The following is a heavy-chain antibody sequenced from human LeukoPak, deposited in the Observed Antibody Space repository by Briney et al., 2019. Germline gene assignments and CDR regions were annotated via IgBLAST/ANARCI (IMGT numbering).Heavy chain of an antibody. CDR2: IYYSGNT. Sequence: SETLSLTCTVSGGSITSYYWSWIRQPPGKGLEWIGYIYYSGNTNYNPSLKSRLTMSADRSRNQFSLELTSVTAADTAVYYCARINWNYFDYWGQGILFTVFS. J-gene: IGHJ4*02. CDR3: ARINWNYFDY. CDR1: GGSITSYY. D-gene: IGHD1-20*01. V-gene: IGHV4-59*08.